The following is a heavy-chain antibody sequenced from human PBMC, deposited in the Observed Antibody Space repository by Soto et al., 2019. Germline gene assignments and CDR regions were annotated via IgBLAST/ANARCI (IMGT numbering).Heavy chain of an antibody. CDR3: AQALVFTGGDGFDI. CDR1: GGSITTGGRY. Sequence: QVRLQEWGPGLVKPSQTLSLKCSVSGGSITTGGRYWSWIRQLPGKGPEWIGDIYYSGNTYYNASLNSRVTMSVEAAKNQFSLKLSSVTAADTAVYYCAQALVFTGGDGFDIWGQGRLVTVSS. J-gene: IGHJ3*02. CDR2: IYYSGNT. D-gene: IGHD1-1*01. V-gene: IGHV4-31*02.